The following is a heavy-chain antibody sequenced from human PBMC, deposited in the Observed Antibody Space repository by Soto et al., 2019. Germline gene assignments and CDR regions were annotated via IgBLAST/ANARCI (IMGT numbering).Heavy chain of an antibody. V-gene: IGHV1-2*04. CDR3: AREYSYYDFWSGYQAGRDGMDV. D-gene: IGHD3-3*01. Sequence: RASVKVSCKASGYIFTGYYMHWVRQAPGQGLEWMGWINPNSGGKNYAQKFQGWVTMTRDTSISTAYMELSMLISNDTAGYYCAREYSYYDFWSGYQAGRDGMDVWGQGTTVTVSS. CDR2: INPNSGGK. J-gene: IGHJ6*02. CDR1: GYIFTGYY.